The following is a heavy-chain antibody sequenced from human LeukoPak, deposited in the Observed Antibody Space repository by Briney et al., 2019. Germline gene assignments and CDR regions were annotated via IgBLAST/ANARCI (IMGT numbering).Heavy chain of an antibody. CDR2: IYFSGGT. V-gene: IGHV4-39*01. CDR3: ARGRGLYYYYYMDV. CDR1: GDSISSSNCY. Sequence: PSETLSLTCTVSGDSISSSNCYWGWIRQPPGKGLEWIGSIYFSGGTYYNASLKSRVTISVDTSKNQFSLKLSSVTAADTAVYYCARGRGLYYYYYMDVWGKGTTVTVSS. D-gene: IGHD5-24*01. J-gene: IGHJ6*03.